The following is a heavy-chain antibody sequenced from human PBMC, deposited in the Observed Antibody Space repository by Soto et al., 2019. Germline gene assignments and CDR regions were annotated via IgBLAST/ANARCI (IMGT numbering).Heavy chain of an antibody. CDR2: SVPLSDRT. V-gene: IGHV1-69*01. D-gene: IGHD2-15*01. CDR1: GETLNSNP. J-gene: IGHJ4*02. CDR3: ARKSGRDCHSGGGCFSLDV. Sequence: QVQLVQSGAEVKMPGSSLKVSCKVFGETLNSNPIGWVRQAPGQGLEWVGGSVPLSDRTNYAQELQGRVTVTADGSTSTVYMELSNLKSDDTAVYYCARKSGRDCHSGGGCFSLDVWGQGSLITVSS.